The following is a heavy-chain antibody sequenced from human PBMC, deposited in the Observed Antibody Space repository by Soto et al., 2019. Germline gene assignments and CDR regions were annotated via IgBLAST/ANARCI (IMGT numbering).Heavy chain of an antibody. V-gene: IGHV5-51*01. CDR2: IYPGDSDT. D-gene: IGHD2-15*01. J-gene: IGHJ5*02. CDR1: GYSFTSYW. CDR3: ATQRGYCSGGSSYSGFHX. Sequence: GEALKISCKGSGYSFTSYWIGWVRQMPGKGLEWMVIIYPGDSDTRYSPSFQGQVTISADKSISTAYLQWSSLKASDTAMYYCATQRGYCSGGSSYSGFHXWGQVTLVTVSX.